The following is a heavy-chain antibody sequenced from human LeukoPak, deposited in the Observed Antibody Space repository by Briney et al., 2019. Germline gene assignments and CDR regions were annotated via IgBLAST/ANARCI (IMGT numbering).Heavy chain of an antibody. J-gene: IGHJ4*02. CDR2: ISSSSTVI. CDR1: AFTFSSHS. V-gene: IGHV3-48*01. Sequence: PGGSLRLSCAASAFTFSSHSMNWVRQAPGKGLEWISYISSSSTVIYYADSVKGRFTISRDNAKNSLYLQMNSLRAEDTAVYYCARDLRPRGFDYWGQGTLVTVSS. CDR3: ARDLRPRGFDY.